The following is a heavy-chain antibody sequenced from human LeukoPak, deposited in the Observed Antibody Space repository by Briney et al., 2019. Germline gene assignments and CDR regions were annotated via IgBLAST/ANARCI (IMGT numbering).Heavy chain of an antibody. CDR3: ARPNLYATSLDAFDI. CDR2: ISSSSSYI. V-gene: IGHV3-21*01. Sequence: KSGRSLRLSCAASGFTFSSYSMNWVRQAPGKWLEWVSSISSSSSYIYYADSVKGRFTISRDNAKNSLYLQVNSLRAEDTAVYYCARPNLYATSLDAFDIWGQGTMVTVSS. D-gene: IGHD2-2*01. CDR1: GFTFSSYS. J-gene: IGHJ3*02.